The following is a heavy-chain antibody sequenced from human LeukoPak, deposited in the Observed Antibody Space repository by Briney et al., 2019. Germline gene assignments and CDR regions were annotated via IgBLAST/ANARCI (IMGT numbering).Heavy chain of an antibody. CDR1: GFIFSKYG. CDR3: ARYFNSNGYRPFDN. Sequence: GGSLRPSCAASGFIFSKYGMSWVRQAPGKGLQFVSTISPGGDNTYYADSVKGRFTISRDNSQNTVYLQMNNLRPEDTAEYYCARYFNSNGYRPFDNWGQGILVTVSS. V-gene: IGHV3-23*01. J-gene: IGHJ4*02. D-gene: IGHD3-22*01. CDR2: ISPGGDNT.